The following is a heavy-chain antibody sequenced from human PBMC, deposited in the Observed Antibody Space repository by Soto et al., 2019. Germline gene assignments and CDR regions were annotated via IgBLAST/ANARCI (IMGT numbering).Heavy chain of an antibody. CDR1: GYTLTRYS. CDR2: INAGNGNT. D-gene: IGHD3-22*01. Sequence: GASVKVSCKASGYTLTRYSIHWVRQAPGRRFEWMGWINAGNGNTKFSQKFQGRVTITRDTSASTAYMELRGLRSEDTAVYYCAILGTYYFDNSDNYFDFWGQGTLVTVSS. CDR3: AILGTYYFDNSDNYFDF. V-gene: IGHV1-3*01. J-gene: IGHJ4*02.